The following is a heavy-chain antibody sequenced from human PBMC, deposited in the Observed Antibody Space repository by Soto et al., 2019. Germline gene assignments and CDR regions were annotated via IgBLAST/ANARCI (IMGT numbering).Heavy chain of an antibody. CDR2: ISYDGSNK. D-gene: IGHD3-10*01. CDR1: GFTFSSYG. J-gene: IGHJ6*03. Sequence: GGSLRLSCAASGFTFSSYGMHWVRQAPGKGLEWVAVISYDGSNKDYADSVKGRFTISRDNSKNTLYLQMNSLRAEDTAVYYCAKDGSGSYYRWSAYYYYYMDVWGKGTTVTVSS. CDR3: AKDGSGSYYRWSAYYYYYMDV. V-gene: IGHV3-30*18.